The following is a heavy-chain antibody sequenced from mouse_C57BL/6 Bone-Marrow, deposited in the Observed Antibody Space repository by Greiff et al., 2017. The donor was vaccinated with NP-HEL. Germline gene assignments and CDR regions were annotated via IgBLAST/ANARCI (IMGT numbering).Heavy chain of an antibody. Sequence: QVQLKESGAELARPGASVKLSCKASGYTFTSYGISWVKQRPGQGLEWIGEIYPRSGNTYYNEKFKGKATLTADKSSSTAYMELRSLTSEDSAVYFCARDRGYAMDYWGQGTSVTVSS. CDR1: GYTFTSYG. J-gene: IGHJ4*01. CDR2: IYPRSGNT. CDR3: ARDRGYAMDY. D-gene: IGHD2-14*01. V-gene: IGHV1-81*01.